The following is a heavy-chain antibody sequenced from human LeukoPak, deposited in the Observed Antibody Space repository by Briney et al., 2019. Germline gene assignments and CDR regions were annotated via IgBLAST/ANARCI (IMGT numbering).Heavy chain of an antibody. CDR1: GFILSIYA. D-gene: IGHD2-2*01. CDR2: MSGSGSRT. Sequence: GGSLTLSCAASGFILSIYAVSWVRQATGEGLEWVSAMSGSGSRTYYAGSVTGQLSLSRDNSKNTLYLQMNSLRAEDTAVYYCAKAVVPAGPAGYYYYMDVWGKGTTVTVSS. V-gene: IGHV3-23*01. CDR3: AKAVVPAGPAGYYYYMDV. J-gene: IGHJ6*03.